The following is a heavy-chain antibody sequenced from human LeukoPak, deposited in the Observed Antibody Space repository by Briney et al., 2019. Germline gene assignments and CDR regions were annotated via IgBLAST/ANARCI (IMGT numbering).Heavy chain of an antibody. CDR2: IYSGGST. D-gene: IGHD3-10*01. J-gene: IGHJ6*02. CDR1: GFTVSSNF. Sequence: GGSLRLSCAASGFTVSSNFMSWVRQASGKGLEWVSIIYSGGSTFYADSVQGRFTISRDNSKNTVYLQMNSLRADDTAVYYCARVKGSGHYYGSGSFEFYYGMDVWGQGTTVTVSS. CDR3: ARVKGSGHYYGSGSFEFYYGMDV. V-gene: IGHV3-53*01.